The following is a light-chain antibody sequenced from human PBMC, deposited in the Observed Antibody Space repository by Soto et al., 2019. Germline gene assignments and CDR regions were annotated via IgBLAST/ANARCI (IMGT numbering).Light chain of an antibody. J-gene: IGKJ1*01. CDR1: QSISSW. V-gene: IGKV1-5*01. CDR2: DAS. Sequence: DIQMTQSPSTLSASVGDRVTITCRASQSISSWLAWYQQKPGKAPKLLIYDASSLESGVPSRFSGSGSGTDFPLTISSLQPDDFASYYCQQSNSYSRTFGQGTKVEIK. CDR3: QQSNSYSRT.